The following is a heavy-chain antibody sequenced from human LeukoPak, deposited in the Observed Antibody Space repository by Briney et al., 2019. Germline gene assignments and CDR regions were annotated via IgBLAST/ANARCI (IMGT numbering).Heavy chain of an antibody. CDR3: AKQMSTVTFTPFDY. J-gene: IGHJ4*02. CDR2: ISGSGGST. CDR1: GFTFSHYA. Sequence: PGGSLRLSCAASGFTFSHYAMHWVRQAPGKGLEWVSAISGSGGSTDYVDSVKGRFTISRDNSKNTLYLQMNSLRADDTAVYYCAKQMSTVTFTPFDYWGQGTLVTVSS. V-gene: IGHV3-23*01. D-gene: IGHD3-16*01.